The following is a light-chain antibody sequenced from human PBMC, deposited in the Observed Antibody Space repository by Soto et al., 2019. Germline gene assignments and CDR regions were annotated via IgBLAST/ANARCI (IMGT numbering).Light chain of an antibody. V-gene: IGLV1-40*01. CDR3: PSYDRSLSGYV. Sequence: QSVLTQPPSVSGAPGQRVTIACTGSSSNIGAGYDVHWYQQLPGTAPKVLIYGNINRPSGIPGRFSGSKSGTSASLAITGLQAEDEADYYCPSYDRSLSGYVFGTGTKLTVL. CDR2: GNI. CDR1: SSNIGAGYD. J-gene: IGLJ1*01.